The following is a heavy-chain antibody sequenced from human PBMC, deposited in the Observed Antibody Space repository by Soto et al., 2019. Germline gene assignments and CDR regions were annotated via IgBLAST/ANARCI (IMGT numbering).Heavy chain of an antibody. CDR1: GLTFSDYY. CDR2: ISSSAGTI. CDR3: ARAMYSSKTEFEY. Sequence: XVSLRLSCAASGLTFSDYYMTWIRQAPGKGLEWVSYISSSAGTISYADSVKGRFTISRDNAKNSLYLQMNSLRAEDTAVYYCARAMYSSKTEFEYWGQGTLVTVSS. J-gene: IGHJ4*02. D-gene: IGHD6-13*01. V-gene: IGHV3-11*01.